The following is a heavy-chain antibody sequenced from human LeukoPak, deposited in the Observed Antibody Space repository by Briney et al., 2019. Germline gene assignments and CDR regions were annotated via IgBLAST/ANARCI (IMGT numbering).Heavy chain of an antibody. CDR3: ANYRKPQGLDY. Sequence: GGSLRLSCAVSRFAFSTYAMTWVRQAPGQGLEYVSTISSNGADTYYADSVRGRFTISRDNSKNTLYLQMTSLRVEDTAVYYCANYRKPQGLDYWGQGTLVTVSS. CDR1: RFAFSTYA. CDR2: ISSNGADT. V-gene: IGHV3-23*01. D-gene: IGHD1-14*01. J-gene: IGHJ4*02.